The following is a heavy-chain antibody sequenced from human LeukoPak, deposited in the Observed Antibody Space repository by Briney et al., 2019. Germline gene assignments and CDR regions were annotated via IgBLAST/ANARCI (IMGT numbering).Heavy chain of an antibody. CDR3: ARGPLIAAAGTW. Sequence: GGSLRLSCAASGFTVSSIHMVWVRQAPGKGLEWVSVTYTGGNSYYADSVKGRFIISRDNAKNSLFLQMNSLRAEDTAVYYCARGPLIAAAGTWWGQGTLVTVSS. J-gene: IGHJ4*02. CDR1: GFTVSSIH. V-gene: IGHV3-53*01. D-gene: IGHD6-13*01. CDR2: TYTGGNS.